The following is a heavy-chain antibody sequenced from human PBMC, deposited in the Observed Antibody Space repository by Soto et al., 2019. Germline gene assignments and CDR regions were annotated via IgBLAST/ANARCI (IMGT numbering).Heavy chain of an antibody. J-gene: IGHJ3*02. CDR1: GGSFSGYY. V-gene: IGHV4-34*01. CDR2: INHSGST. D-gene: IGHD3-3*01. CDR3: ARVGVPGSTSLGGAFDI. Sequence: SETLSLTCAVYGGSFSGYYWSWIRQPPGKGLEWIGEINHSGSTNYNPSLKSRVTISVDTSKNQFSLKLSSVTAADTAVYYCARVGVPGSTSLGGAFDIWGQGTMVTVSS.